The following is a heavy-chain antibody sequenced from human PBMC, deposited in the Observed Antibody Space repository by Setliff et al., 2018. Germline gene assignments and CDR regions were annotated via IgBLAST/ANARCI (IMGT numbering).Heavy chain of an antibody. D-gene: IGHD6-19*01. CDR3: AREQWLDPPGYYYMDV. CDR2: IYICGGA. V-gene: IGHV4-38-2*02. J-gene: IGHJ6*03. Sequence: PSETLSLTCAVSGYSISSGYYWGWILQPPGKGLEWIGHIYICGGANYNPSLHSRVTMSIATSKNQFSLKLNSVTAADMAVYYCAREQWLDPPGYYYMDVWAKGTTVTVSS. CDR1: GYSISSGYY.